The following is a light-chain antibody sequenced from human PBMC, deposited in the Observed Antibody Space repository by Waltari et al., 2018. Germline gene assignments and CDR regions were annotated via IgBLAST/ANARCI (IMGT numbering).Light chain of an antibody. Sequence: QSALTQPASVSGSPGQSIPISCIGTSSDIGTFNLVSWYLQYPGTAPNLLIYDVSHRPSGVSNRFSGSKSGNTASLTISGLQAEDEAIYYCCSYAGSRTWVFGGGAKLTVL. CDR1: SSDIGTFNL. J-gene: IGLJ3*02. CDR3: CSYAGSRTWV. CDR2: DVS. V-gene: IGLV2-23*02.